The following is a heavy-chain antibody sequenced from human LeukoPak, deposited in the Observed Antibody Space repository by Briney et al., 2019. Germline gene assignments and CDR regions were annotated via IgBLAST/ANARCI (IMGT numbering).Heavy chain of an antibody. J-gene: IGHJ4*02. CDR2: IAYVDDST. Sequence: GGSLRLSCAASGFTFSSYAMSWVRQAPGKGLEWVSAIAYVDDSTYYANTVKGRFTISRDNSKSTVYLQMNSLTVEDTAVYYCAREKQWQAKEDFWGQGTLVTVSS. V-gene: IGHV3-23*01. CDR1: GFTFSSYA. CDR3: AREKQWQAKEDF. D-gene: IGHD6-19*01.